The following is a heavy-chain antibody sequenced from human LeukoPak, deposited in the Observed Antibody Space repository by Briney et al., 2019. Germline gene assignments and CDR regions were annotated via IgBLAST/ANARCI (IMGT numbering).Heavy chain of an antibody. J-gene: IGHJ4*02. V-gene: IGHV4-34*01. D-gene: IGHD6-6*01. CDR1: GGSFSDYY. CDR2: INHSGST. CDR3: AKTPTALVRGGYYFDS. Sequence: SETLSLTCAVYGGSFSDYYWNWIRQPPGKGLEWIGEINHSGSTNYNPSLKTRVSISVDTSKNQFSLKLNSVTAADTAVYFCAKTPTALVRGGYYFDSWGQGTLVTVPS.